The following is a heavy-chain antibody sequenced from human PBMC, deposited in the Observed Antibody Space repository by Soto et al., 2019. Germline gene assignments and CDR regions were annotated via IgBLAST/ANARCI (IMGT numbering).Heavy chain of an antibody. CDR3: AREKGYISGPKNFDY. CDR2: IYDSGSS. Sequence: QVHLEESGPGLVKPSQTLSLTCTVSGASISSGDYFWSWIRQSPGKGLEWIGYIYDSGSSYYNPSLKSRVTRSVDTSKNQFSLKLRSVTAADTAVYYCAREKGYISGPKNFDYWGQGTLVTVSS. V-gene: IGHV4-30-4*01. J-gene: IGHJ4*02. CDR1: GASISSGDYF. D-gene: IGHD5-12*01.